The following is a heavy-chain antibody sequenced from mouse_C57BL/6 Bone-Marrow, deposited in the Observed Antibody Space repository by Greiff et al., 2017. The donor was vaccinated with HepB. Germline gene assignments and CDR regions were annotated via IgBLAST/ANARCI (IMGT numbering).Heavy chain of an antibody. Sequence: QVQLQQSGAELVRPGASVTLSCKASGYTFNDYEMHWVKQTPVHGLEWIGAIDPETGGTAYNQKFKGKAILTADKSSSTAYMELRSLTSEDSAVYYCTGRDYDYWGQGTTLTVSS. CDR3: TGRDYDY. CDR2: IDPETGGT. J-gene: IGHJ2*01. V-gene: IGHV1-15*01. CDR1: GYTFNDYE. D-gene: IGHD2-4*01.